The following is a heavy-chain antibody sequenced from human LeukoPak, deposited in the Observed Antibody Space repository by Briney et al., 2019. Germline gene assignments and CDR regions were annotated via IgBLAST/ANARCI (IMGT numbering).Heavy chain of an antibody. D-gene: IGHD3-3*01. CDR1: GYTFTSYG. J-gene: IGHJ4*02. V-gene: IGHV1-8*02. Sequence: ASVKVSCKASGYTFTSYGISWVRQAPGQGLEWMGWMNPNSGNTGYAQKFQGRVTMTRNTSISTAYMELSSLRSEDTAVYYCARATYYDFWSGYQNTYFDYWGQGTLVTVSS. CDR2: MNPNSGNT. CDR3: ARATYYDFWSGYQNTYFDY.